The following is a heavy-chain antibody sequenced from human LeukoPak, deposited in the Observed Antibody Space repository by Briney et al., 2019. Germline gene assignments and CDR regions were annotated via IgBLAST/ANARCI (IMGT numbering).Heavy chain of an antibody. CDR2: IWYDGSNK. V-gene: IGHV3-33*01. J-gene: IGHJ6*02. CDR1: GFTFSSYG. Sequence: GGSLRLSCAASGFTFSSYGMHWVRQAPGKGLEWVAAIWYDGSNKYYADSVKGRFTISRDNSKNTLYLQMNSLRAEDTAVYYCARYGTGRCLEWLFYYDMDVWGQGTTVTVSS. D-gene: IGHD3-3*01. CDR3: ARYGTGRCLEWLFYYDMDV.